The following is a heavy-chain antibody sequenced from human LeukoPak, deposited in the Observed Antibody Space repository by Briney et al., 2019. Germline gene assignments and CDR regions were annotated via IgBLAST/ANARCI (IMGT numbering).Heavy chain of an antibody. CDR3: ARDHGVYYYGSGSYYNPSYYFDY. CDR2: INPNSGGT. D-gene: IGHD3-10*01. J-gene: IGHJ4*02. CDR1: GYSFTDKY. V-gene: IGHV1-2*02. Sequence: ASVKVSCKASGYSFTDKYMHWVRQAPGQGLEWMGWINPNSGGTNYAQKFQGRVTMTTDTSMSTAYMELSRLTSDDTAVYYCARDHGVYYYGSGSYYNPSYYFDYWGQGTLVTVSS.